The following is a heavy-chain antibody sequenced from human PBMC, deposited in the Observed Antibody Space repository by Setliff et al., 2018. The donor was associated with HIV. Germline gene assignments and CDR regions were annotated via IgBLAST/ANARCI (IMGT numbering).Heavy chain of an antibody. CDR1: GFTFSSSD. D-gene: IGHD4-17*01. CDR3: ARDLYPLTTRYSFDY. Sequence: GGSLRLSCAASGFTFSSSDMHWVRQATGKGLEWVSAIGTAGDTYYPDSVKGRFTISRENAKNSLYLQTNSLRVGDTAIYYCARDLYPLTTRYSFDYWGQGTLVTVSS. V-gene: IGHV3-13*01. J-gene: IGHJ4*02. CDR2: IGTAGDT.